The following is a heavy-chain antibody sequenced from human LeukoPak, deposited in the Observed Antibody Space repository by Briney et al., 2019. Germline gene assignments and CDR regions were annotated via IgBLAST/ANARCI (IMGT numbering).Heavy chain of an antibody. J-gene: IGHJ4*02. CDR3: VSSLHGFSYGPGY. Sequence: GGSLRLSCAASGFTFSSYAMSWVRQAPGKGLDWVSSISPTTAYIHYADSMKGRFTISRDNARRSLYLQMNSLRVEDTAMYYCVSSLHGFSYGPGYWGQGTLVIVSS. D-gene: IGHD3-10*01. V-gene: IGHV3-21*01. CDR1: GFTFSSYA. CDR2: ISPTTAYI.